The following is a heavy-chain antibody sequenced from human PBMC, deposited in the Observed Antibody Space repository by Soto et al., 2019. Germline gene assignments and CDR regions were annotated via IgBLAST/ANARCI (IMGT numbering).Heavy chain of an antibody. J-gene: IGHJ5*01. Sequence: EVQLVESGGGLVKPGGSLRLSCAASDFIFSNYHMNWIRQAPGKGLEWVSSISSGGDNVYYTASVKGRFTISRDNAKNSLFLQMNSLRAEDTAVYYCAGSYGPADSWGQGTLVTVSS. CDR3: AGSYGPADS. D-gene: IGHD3-16*01. CDR2: ISSGGDNV. CDR1: DFIFSNYH. V-gene: IGHV3-21*02.